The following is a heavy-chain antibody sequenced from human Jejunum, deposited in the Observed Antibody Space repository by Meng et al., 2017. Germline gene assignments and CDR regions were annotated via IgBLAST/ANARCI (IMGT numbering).Heavy chain of an antibody. Sequence: QGKLQGSGPGLVNPSGTLSLTCAVYGGSISSSSWWSWVRQPPGKGLEWIGEISLSGSPSYNPSLRTRVTISIDTSRNQFSLSLSSVTAADTAVYYCARHGAAPYFDDWGQGSLVTVSS. CDR1: GGSISSSSW. CDR2: ISLSGSP. J-gene: IGHJ4*02. D-gene: IGHD2-15*01. V-gene: IGHV4-4*02. CDR3: ARHGAAPYFDD.